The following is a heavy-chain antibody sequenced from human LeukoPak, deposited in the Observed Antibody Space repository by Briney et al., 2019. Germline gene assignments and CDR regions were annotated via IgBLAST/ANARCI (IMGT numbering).Heavy chain of an antibody. CDR3: AKDGTHTNSYYDY. V-gene: IGHV3-23*01. CDR2: ISGSGGST. J-gene: IGHJ4*02. CDR1: GFTFSSYS. Sequence: GGSLRPSCAASGFTFSSYSMNWVRQAPGKGLDWVSGISGSGGSTYYADSVKGRFTISRDNSKNTLYLQMNNVRAEDTAVYYCAKDGTHTNSYYDYWGQGTLVTVSS. D-gene: IGHD2-2*01.